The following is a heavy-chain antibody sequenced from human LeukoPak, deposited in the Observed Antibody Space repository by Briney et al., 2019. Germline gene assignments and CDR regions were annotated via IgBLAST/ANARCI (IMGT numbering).Heavy chain of an antibody. J-gene: IGHJ4*02. Sequence: PGESLKISCKGSGYSFTSYGISWVRQMPGKGLEWMGRIDPSDSYTNYSPSFQGHVTISADKSISTAYLQWSSLKASDTAMYYCASEQTYYDILTGYYIGYWGQGTLVTVSS. CDR2: IDPSDSYT. CDR1: GYSFTSYG. V-gene: IGHV5-10-1*01. CDR3: ASEQTYYDILTGYYIGY. D-gene: IGHD3-9*01.